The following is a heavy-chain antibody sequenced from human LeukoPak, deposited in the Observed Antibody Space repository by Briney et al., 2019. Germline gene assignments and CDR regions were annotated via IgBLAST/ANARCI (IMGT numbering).Heavy chain of an antibody. CDR1: GFTFSDYY. D-gene: IGHD6-19*01. CDR2: ISSSGSTI. CDR3: ARFIAVAGTGSYYFDY. J-gene: IGHJ4*02. Sequence: GGSLRLSCAASGFTFSDYYVSWIREAPGKGLEWVSYISSSGSTIYYADSVKGRFTISRDNAKNSLYLQMNSLRAEDTAVYYCARFIAVAGTGSYYFDYWGQGTLVTVSS. V-gene: IGHV3-11*01.